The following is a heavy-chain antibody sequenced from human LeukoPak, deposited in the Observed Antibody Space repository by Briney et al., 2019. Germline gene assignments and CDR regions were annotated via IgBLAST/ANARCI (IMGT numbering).Heavy chain of an antibody. J-gene: IGHJ5*02. V-gene: IGHV4-39*07. CDR2: INYSGST. Sequence: SETLSLTCTVSGGSISSSSYFRGWIRQPPGKGLEWIGSINYSGSTYDNPSLKSRVTTSVDTSNNQFSLKLSSVTAADTAVYYCARGVVPAAIWQNWFDPWGQGTLVIVSS. D-gene: IGHD2-2*01. CDR1: GGSISSSSYF. CDR3: ARGVVPAAIWQNWFDP.